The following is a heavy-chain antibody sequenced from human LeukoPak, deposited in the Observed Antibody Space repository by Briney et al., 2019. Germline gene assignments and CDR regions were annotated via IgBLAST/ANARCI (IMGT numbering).Heavy chain of an antibody. J-gene: IGHJ4*02. CDR1: GYTFTSYY. D-gene: IGHD3-16*01. Sequence: ASVKVSCKASGYTFTSYYMHWVRQAPGQGLEWMGIINPSGGSTSYAQKFQGRVTMTRDTTISTAYMELYSLRSEDTAVYYCARGLRAGFIEEVTSVWGQGTLVTVSS. CDR2: INPSGGST. V-gene: IGHV1-46*01. CDR3: ARGLRAGFIEEVTSV.